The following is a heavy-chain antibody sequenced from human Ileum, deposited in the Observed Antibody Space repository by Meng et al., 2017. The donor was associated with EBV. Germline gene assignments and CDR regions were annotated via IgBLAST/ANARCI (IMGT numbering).Heavy chain of an antibody. J-gene: IGHJ4*02. Sequence: VQRLEPGPGLVRPSGTLSLTCTFSSGSVSSVDYHWSWIRQPPGKGLEWIGYILSGSTNYDPSLTNRVTISVDTSKNHFSLKLTSVTAADTAVYYCAGGRAGYGGYKTWGQGTLVTVSS. CDR3: AGGRAGYGGYKT. CDR1: SGSVSSVDYH. V-gene: IGHV4-61*03. D-gene: IGHD5-12*01. CDR2: ILSGST.